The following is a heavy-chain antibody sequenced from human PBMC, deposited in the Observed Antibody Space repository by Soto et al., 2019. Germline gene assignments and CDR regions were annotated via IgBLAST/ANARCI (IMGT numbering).Heavy chain of an antibody. CDR1: GFTFSSYS. V-gene: IGHV3-48*04. CDR2: ISSSSSTI. J-gene: IGHJ4*02. D-gene: IGHD6-13*01. CDR3: ARDRSSSWYGCHDY. Sequence: GGSLRLSCAASGFTFSSYSMNWVRQAPGKGLEWVSYISSSSSTIYYADSVKGRFTISRDNAKNSLYLQMNSLRAEDTAVYYCARDRSSSWYGCHDYWGQGTLVTVSS.